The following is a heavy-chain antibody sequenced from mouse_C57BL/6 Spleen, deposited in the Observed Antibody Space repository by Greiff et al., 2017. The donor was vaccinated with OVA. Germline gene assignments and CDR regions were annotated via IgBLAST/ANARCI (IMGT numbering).Heavy chain of an antibody. Sequence: EVQRVESGGGLVQPGGSLKLSCAASGFTFSDYYMYWVRQTPEKRLEWVAYISNGGGSTYYPDTVKGRFTISRDNATNTLYLQMGRLKSEDTASYDCARAFTAVVAGGAMDYWGQGTSVTVSS. CDR2: ISNGGGST. CDR3: ARAFTAVVAGGAMDY. D-gene: IGHD1-1*01. CDR1: GFTFSDYY. J-gene: IGHJ4*01. V-gene: IGHV5-12*01.